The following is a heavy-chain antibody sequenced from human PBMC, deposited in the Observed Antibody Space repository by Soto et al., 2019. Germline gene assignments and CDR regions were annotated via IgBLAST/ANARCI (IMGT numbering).Heavy chain of an antibody. CDR2: IYYTGKT. CDR3: ARIILTGYYGLEP. V-gene: IGHV4-59*01. J-gene: IGHJ5*02. D-gene: IGHD3-9*01. CDR1: GDSLTSYY. Sequence: QVQLQESGPGLVKPSETLSLTCSVSGDSLTSYYWTWVRQPPGKGLEWIGYIYYTGKTHYNPSLKSRVTISMDLSKNQFSLELRSLTAADTAVYYCARIILTGYYGLEPWGQGTLVIVSA.